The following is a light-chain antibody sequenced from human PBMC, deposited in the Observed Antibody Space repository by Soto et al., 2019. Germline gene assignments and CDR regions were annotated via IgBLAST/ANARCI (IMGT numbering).Light chain of an antibody. CDR3: QQYYSTPLT. V-gene: IGKV4-1*01. J-gene: IGKJ4*01. Sequence: EIVMTQSPDSLAVSLGERATINCKSSQSVLYNSNNKNYLAWYQQKPGQPPKLLIYWASTRESGVPDRFSGSGSGTDFTLTISSLQAEDVAVYYCQQYYSTPLTFGGGTKVDIK. CDR2: WAS. CDR1: QSVLYNSNNKNY.